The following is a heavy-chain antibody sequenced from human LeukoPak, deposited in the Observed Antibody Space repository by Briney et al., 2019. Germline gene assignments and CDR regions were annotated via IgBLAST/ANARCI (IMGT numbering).Heavy chain of an antibody. V-gene: IGHV4-34*01. CDR2: INHSGST. Sequence: SETLSLTCAVYGGSFSGYYWSWIRQPPGKGLEWIGEINHSGSTNYNPSLKSRVTISVDTSKNQFSLKLSSATAADTAVYYCAGLLLWFGENWFDPWGQGTLVTVSS. D-gene: IGHD3-10*01. J-gene: IGHJ5*02. CDR1: GGSFSGYY. CDR3: AGLLLWFGENWFDP.